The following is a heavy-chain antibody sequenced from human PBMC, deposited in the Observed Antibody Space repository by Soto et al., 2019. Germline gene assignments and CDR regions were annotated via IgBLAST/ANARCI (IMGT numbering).Heavy chain of an antibody. J-gene: IGHJ6*02. V-gene: IGHV4-4*07. CDR1: GGSISSYY. Sequence: SETLSLTCTVSGGSISSYYWSWIRQPAGKGLEWIGRIYTSGSTNYNPSLKSRVTMSVDTSKNQFSLKLSSVTAADTAVYYCARDRHSGSVTTYYGMDVWGQGTTVTVSS. CDR3: ARDRHSGSVTTYYGMDV. D-gene: IGHD1-26*01. CDR2: IYTSGST.